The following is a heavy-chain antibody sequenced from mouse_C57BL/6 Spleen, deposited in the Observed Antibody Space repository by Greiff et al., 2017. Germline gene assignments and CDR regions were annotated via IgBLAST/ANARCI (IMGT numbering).Heavy chain of an antibody. J-gene: IGHJ3*01. CDR2: IWGGGST. V-gene: IGHV2-9*01. D-gene: IGHD1-1*01. Sequence: VQRVESGPGLVAPSQSLSITCNVSGFSLTSYGVDWVRQPPGKGLEWLGVIWGGGSTNYNSAFMSRLSISKENSKRQVFLKMNSLQTDDTSSYYCAKREDDYGSSGFAYWGQGTLVTVSA. CDR1: GFSLTSYG. CDR3: AKREDDYGSSGFAY.